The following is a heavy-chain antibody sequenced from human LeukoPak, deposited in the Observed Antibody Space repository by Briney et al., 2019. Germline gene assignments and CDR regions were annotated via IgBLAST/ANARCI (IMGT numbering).Heavy chain of an antibody. D-gene: IGHD4-23*01. CDR2: IRNKANSYTT. Sequence: PGGSLRLSCAASGFTFSDHYMDWVRQARGKGLEWVGRIRNKANSYTTDYAASVKGRFTISRDDSKNSLYLQMNSLKTEDTAVYYCARRVFGGNCYYDYWGQGALVTVSS. J-gene: IGHJ4*02. CDR3: ARRVFGGNCYYDY. CDR1: GFTFSDHY. V-gene: IGHV3-72*01.